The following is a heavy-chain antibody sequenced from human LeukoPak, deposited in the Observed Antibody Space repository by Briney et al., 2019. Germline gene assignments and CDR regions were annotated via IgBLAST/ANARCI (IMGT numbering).Heavy chain of an antibody. CDR3: ASADPDNPFFDY. Sequence: GASVKVSFKASGYTFSSYYMHWVRQAPGQGLEWMGGIIPIFGTANYAQKFQGRVTITADESTSTAYMELSSLRSEDTAVYYCASADPDNPFFDYWGQGTLVTVSS. V-gene: IGHV1-69*13. D-gene: IGHD1-14*01. J-gene: IGHJ4*02. CDR2: IIPIFGTA. CDR1: GYTFSSYY.